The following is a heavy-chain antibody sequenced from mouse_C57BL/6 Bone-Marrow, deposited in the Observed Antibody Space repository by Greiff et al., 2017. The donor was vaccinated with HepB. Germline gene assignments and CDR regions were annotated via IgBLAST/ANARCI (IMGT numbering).Heavy chain of an antibody. CDR3: TRRRDMVMDWYFDV. CDR2: INSDGGST. J-gene: IGHJ1*03. V-gene: IGHV5-2*03. D-gene: IGHD2-2*01. CDR1: EYEFPSHE. Sequence: EVMLVESGGGLVQPGESLKLSCESNEYEFPSHEMSWVRKTPEKRLELVAAINSDGGSTYYPDTMERRFIISRDNTKKTLYLQMSSLRSEDTALYYCTRRRDMVMDWYFDVWGTGTTVTVSS.